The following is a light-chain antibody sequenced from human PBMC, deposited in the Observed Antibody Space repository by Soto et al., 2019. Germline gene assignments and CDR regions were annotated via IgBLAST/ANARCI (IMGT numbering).Light chain of an antibody. J-gene: IGLJ1*01. Sequence: QSVLTQPRSVAGSPGQSVTISCTGTSSDVGGYSYVSWYQQHPGKAPQLIIYDVTERPSGVPDRFSGSKSGNTASLTISGFQAEDEADYYCCSYTGSYSYVFGIGTKVTVL. CDR3: CSYTGSYSYV. CDR2: DVT. CDR1: SSDVGGYSY. V-gene: IGLV2-11*01.